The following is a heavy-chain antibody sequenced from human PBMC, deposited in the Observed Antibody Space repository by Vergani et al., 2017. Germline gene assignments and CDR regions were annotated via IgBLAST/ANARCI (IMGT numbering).Heavy chain of an antibody. CDR3: ARFDSVAYCGGDCYSGAFDI. D-gene: IGHD2-21*02. J-gene: IGHJ3*02. CDR1: GYSISSGNY. Sequence: QVQLQESGPGLVKPSETLSLTCAVSGYSISSGNYWGWIRQPPGKGLEWIGSIYHSGSTYYNPSLKSRVTISVDTSKNQFSLKLSSVTAADTAVYYCARFDSVAYCGGDCYSGAFDIWGQGTMVTVSS. V-gene: IGHV4-38-2*01. CDR2: IYHSGST.